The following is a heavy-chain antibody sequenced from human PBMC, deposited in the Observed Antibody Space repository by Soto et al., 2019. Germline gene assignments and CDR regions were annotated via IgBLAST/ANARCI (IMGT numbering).Heavy chain of an antibody. CDR2: IWYDGSTK. Sequence: PGGSLRLSCAASGFMFRSYAMHWVRQAPGKGLEWVAGIWYDGSTKYYGDSVKGRYSISRDNSKNMLGLQMNSLRAEDTAVYYCARVASSSSWHIPHFDQWGQGTLVTVSS. D-gene: IGHD6-13*01. CDR1: GFMFRSYA. J-gene: IGHJ4*02. V-gene: IGHV3-33*01. CDR3: ARVASSSSWHIPHFDQ.